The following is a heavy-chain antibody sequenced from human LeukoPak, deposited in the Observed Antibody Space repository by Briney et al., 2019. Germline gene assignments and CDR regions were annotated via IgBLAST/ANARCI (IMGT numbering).Heavy chain of an antibody. J-gene: IGHJ4*02. CDR3: ARSDDNGDYKTPFDY. D-gene: IGHD4-17*01. CDR2: IFYSGST. Sequence: SETLSLTCTVSGGSISTSNYYWGWIRQPPGKGLEWIGNIFYSGSTYYSPSLRSRVTISLDTSRNQFSLKLNSVTAADTAVYYCARSDDNGDYKTPFDYWGQGTLVTVSS. CDR1: GGSISTSNYY. V-gene: IGHV4-39*07.